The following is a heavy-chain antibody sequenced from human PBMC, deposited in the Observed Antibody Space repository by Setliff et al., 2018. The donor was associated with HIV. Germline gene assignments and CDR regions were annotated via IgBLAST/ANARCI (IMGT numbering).Heavy chain of an antibody. CDR2: INHSGGT. CDR3: ARQHPFLEWLPLHFDQ. D-gene: IGHD3-3*01. Sequence: PSETLSLTCAVYGGSFSGYFWSWIRQTPGEGLEWLGEINHSGGTNYNPSLKSRLIMSVNTSKNHFALKLTSVTAADTAVYYCARQHPFLEWLPLHFDQWGQGTLVTVSS. J-gene: IGHJ4*02. V-gene: IGHV4-34*01. CDR1: GGSFSGYF.